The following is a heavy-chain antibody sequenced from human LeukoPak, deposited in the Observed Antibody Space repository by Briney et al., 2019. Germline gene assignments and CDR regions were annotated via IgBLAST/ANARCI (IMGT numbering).Heavy chain of an antibody. CDR1: GYSFTSYW. V-gene: IGHV5-51*01. D-gene: IGHD5-18*01. Sequence: GESLKISCKGSGYSFTSYWIGWVRQMPGKGLEWMGIIYPGDSDTRYSPSFQSQVTISADKSISTAYLQWSSLKASDTAMYYCARQGSYGFGYYYYYMDVWGKGTTVTVSS. CDR2: IYPGDSDT. J-gene: IGHJ6*03. CDR3: ARQGSYGFGYYYYYMDV.